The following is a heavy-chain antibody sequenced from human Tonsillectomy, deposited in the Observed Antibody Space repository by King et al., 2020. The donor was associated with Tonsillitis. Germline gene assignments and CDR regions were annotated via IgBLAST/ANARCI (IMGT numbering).Heavy chain of an antibody. CDR1: GFTFSSYA. Sequence: VQLVESGGGLVQPGGSLRLSCAASGFTFSSYAMSWVRQAPGKGLEWVSAISGSGGSTYYADSVKGRFTISRDNSKNTLYLQMNSLRAEDTAVYYCAKDAPDYCRGCSCYRGEFDYWGQGSLVSVSS. CDR2: ISGSGGST. CDR3: AKDAPDYCRGCSCYRGEFDY. V-gene: IGHV3-23*04. D-gene: IGHD2-15*01. J-gene: IGHJ4*02.